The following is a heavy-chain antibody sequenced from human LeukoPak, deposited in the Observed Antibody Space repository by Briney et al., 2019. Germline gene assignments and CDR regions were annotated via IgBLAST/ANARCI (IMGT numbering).Heavy chain of an antibody. CDR2: VNSDGSEI. Sequence: GGSLRLSCAASGFSFSSHWMHWVRQAPGKGLEWVSRVNSDGSEINYADSVKGRFTISRDNAKNTMYMEMNRLRVEDTAVYYCVRGHLAGSYRHWDYWRQGSLATVSS. D-gene: IGHD6-19*01. J-gene: IGHJ4*02. V-gene: IGHV3-74*01. CDR1: GFSFSSHW. CDR3: VRGHLAGSYRHWDY.